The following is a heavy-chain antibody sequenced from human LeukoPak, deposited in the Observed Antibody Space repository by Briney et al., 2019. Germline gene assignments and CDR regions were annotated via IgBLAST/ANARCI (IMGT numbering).Heavy chain of an antibody. J-gene: IGHJ4*02. CDR3: AKSPCGGDCYSFDY. CDR2: ISWNSGSI. V-gene: IGHV3-9*03. D-gene: IGHD2-21*02. Sequence: GGSLRLSCAASGFTFDDYAMHWVRQAPGKGLEWVSGISWNSGSIGYADSVKGRFTISRDNAKNSLYLQMNSLRAEDMALYYCAKSPCGGDCYSFDYWGQGTLATVSS. CDR1: GFTFDDYA.